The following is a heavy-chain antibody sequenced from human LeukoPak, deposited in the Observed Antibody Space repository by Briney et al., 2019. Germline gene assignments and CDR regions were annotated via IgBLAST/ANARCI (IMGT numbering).Heavy chain of an antibody. J-gene: IGHJ4*02. CDR1: GGSFSSYY. CDR2: INHSGST. D-gene: IGHD3-10*01. CDR3: ARRGSGSYYNDLMDD. Sequence: SETLSLTCAVSGGSFSSYYWSWIRQPPGKGLEWIGEINHSGSTNYNPSLKSRVTISVDTSKNQFSLKLSTVTAADTAVYYCARRGSGSYYNDLMDDWGQGTLVTVSS. V-gene: IGHV4-34*01.